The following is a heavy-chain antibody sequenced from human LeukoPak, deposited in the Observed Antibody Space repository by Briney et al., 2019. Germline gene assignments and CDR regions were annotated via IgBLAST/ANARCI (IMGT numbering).Heavy chain of an antibody. CDR1: GGSISSSNW. J-gene: IGHJ4*02. CDR3: ASFLMGTRRDY. Sequence: PSGTLSLTCAVSGGSISSSNWWSWVRQPPGKGLEWIGEINHSGSTNYNPSLKSRVTISVDTSKNQFSLKLSSVTAADTAVYYCASFLMGTRRDYWGQGTLVTVSS. D-gene: IGHD7-27*01. CDR2: INHSGST. V-gene: IGHV4-4*02.